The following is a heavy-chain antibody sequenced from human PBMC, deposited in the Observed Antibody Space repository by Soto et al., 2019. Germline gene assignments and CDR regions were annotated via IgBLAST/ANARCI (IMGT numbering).Heavy chain of an antibody. J-gene: IGHJ4*02. CDR3: ARDLGGWPDY. CDR2: INAGNGNT. V-gene: IGHV1-3*01. CDR1: GYTFTSYA. D-gene: IGHD2-15*01. Sequence: QVQLVQSGAEVKKPGASVKVSCKASGYTFTSYAMHWVRQAPGQRLEWMGWINAGNGNTKYSQKFQGRVTITRDTSSSTGYMGLSSLRSADTAVYYCARDLGGWPDYWGQGTRVTVSS.